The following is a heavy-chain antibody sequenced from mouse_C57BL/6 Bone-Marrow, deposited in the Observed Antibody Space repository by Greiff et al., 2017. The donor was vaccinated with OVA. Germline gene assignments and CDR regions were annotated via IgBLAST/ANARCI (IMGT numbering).Heavy chain of an antibody. V-gene: IGHV1-26*01. CDR3: ATNWDFFDY. CDR1: GYTFTDYY. J-gene: IGHJ2*01. CDR2: INPNNGGT. Sequence: EVQLQQSGPELVKPGASVKISCKASGYTFTDYYMNWVKQSHGNSLEWIGDINPNNGGTSYNQKFKGKATLTVDKSSSTAYMELRSLTSEDSAVYYCATNWDFFDYWGQGTTLTVSS. D-gene: IGHD4-1*01.